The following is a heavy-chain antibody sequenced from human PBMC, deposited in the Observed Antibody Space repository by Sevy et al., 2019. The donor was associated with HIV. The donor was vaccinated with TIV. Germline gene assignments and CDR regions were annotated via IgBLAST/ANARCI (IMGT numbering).Heavy chain of an antibody. CDR3: ARYWGRDGHSIDY. J-gene: IGHJ4*02. Sequence: GGSLRLSCATSGFIFSNYAMHWIRQAPGKRLEWVAVIWYDGTDKYYADSVQGRFTISRDNSKNTLYLQMNSLRVEDTAVYYCARYWGRDGHSIDYWGQGTLATVSS. CDR2: IWYDGTDK. CDR1: GFIFSNYA. V-gene: IGHV3-33*01. D-gene: IGHD3-16*01.